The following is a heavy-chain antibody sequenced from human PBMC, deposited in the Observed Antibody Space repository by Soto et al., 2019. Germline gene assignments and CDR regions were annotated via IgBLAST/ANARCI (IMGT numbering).Heavy chain of an antibody. CDR2: IYHSGST. J-gene: IGHJ6*02. V-gene: IGHV4-4*02. CDR1: GGSISSSNW. D-gene: IGHD3-3*01. CDR3: ARASITIFGVVIPTYYYYGMDV. Sequence: SETLSLTCAVSGGSISSSNWWSWVRQPPGKGLEWIGEIYHSGSTNYNPSLKSRVTISVDKSKNQFSLKLSSVTAADTAVYYCARASITIFGVVIPTYYYYGMDVWGQGTTITVSS.